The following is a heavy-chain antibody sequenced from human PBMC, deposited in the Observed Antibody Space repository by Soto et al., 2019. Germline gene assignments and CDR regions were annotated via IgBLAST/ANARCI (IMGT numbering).Heavy chain of an antibody. Sequence: QVQLVESGGGVVQPGRSLRLSCAASGFTFSSYGMPWVRQAPGNGLEWVAVISYDGSNKYYADSVKGRFTISRDNSKNTLYLQMNSLRAEDTAVYYCARGSSRGLFGELVFRPAMYVWGQGTTVTVSS. V-gene: IGHV3-30-3*01. CDR1: GFTFSSYG. CDR3: ARGSSRGLFGELVFRPAMYV. CDR2: ISYDGSNK. J-gene: IGHJ6*02. D-gene: IGHD3-10*02.